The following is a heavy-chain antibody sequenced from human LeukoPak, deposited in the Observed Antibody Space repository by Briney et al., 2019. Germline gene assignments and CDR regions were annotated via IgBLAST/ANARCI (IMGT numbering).Heavy chain of an antibody. V-gene: IGHV4-59*01. Sequence: KTSETLSLTCTVSGGSISSYYWSWIRQPPGKGLEWIGYIYYSGSTNYNPSLKSRVTISVDTSKNQFSLKLSSVTAADTAVYYCARDLGRSFDYWGQGTLVTVSS. CDR1: GGSISSYY. CDR2: IYYSGST. CDR3: ARDLGRSFDY. J-gene: IGHJ4*02.